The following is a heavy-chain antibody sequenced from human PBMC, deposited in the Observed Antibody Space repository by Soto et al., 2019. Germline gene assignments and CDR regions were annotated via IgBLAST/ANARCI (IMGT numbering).Heavy chain of an antibody. CDR1: GYTFTGYY. Sequence: ASVKVSCKASGYTFTGYYMHWVRQAPGQGLEWMGWINPNSGGTNYAQKFQGWVTMTRDTSISTAYMELSRLRSDDTAVYYCARDPLGNFPYGMDVWGQGTTFTVSS. D-gene: IGHD4-4*01. V-gene: IGHV1-2*04. J-gene: IGHJ6*02. CDR3: ARDPLGNFPYGMDV. CDR2: INPNSGGT.